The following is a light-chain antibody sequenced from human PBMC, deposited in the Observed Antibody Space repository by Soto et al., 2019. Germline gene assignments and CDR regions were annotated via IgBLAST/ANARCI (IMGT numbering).Light chain of an antibody. Sequence: QSALTQPRSVSVSRGQSVASSCTGTSSDVGGYNYVSWYQQHPGKAPKLMIYDVSERPSGVPDRFSGSKSGNTASLTISGLQAEDEADYYCCSYAGSYSLYVFGTGTMLTVL. CDR1: SSDVGGYNY. V-gene: IGLV2-11*01. CDR2: DVS. J-gene: IGLJ1*01. CDR3: CSYAGSYSLYV.